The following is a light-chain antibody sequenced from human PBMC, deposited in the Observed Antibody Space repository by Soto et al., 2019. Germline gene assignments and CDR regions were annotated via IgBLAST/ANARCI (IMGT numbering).Light chain of an antibody. Sequence: QSVLTQPPSVSAAPGQRVSISCSGGSSNIGKNSVSWYQQLPATAPKLLIYDDHQRPSGIPDRFSASKSGTSATLDITGLQPADEADYCCATWDLTLSAGVLFGGGTKVTVL. CDR1: SSNIGKNS. J-gene: IGLJ2*01. V-gene: IGLV1-51*01. CDR3: ATWDLTLSAGVL. CDR2: DDH.